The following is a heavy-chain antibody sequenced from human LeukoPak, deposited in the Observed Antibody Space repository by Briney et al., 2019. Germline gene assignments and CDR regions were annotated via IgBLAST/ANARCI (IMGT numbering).Heavy chain of an antibody. J-gene: IGHJ4*02. D-gene: IGHD6-19*01. V-gene: IGHV3-23*01. CDR3: AKGPRPDISVAHTLER. CDR2: ISGRGDST. Sequence: PGESLILSSATSGFIFNNYAMTWVRQAPGKGLEWVSTISGRGDSTYDADSVRGRFTISRDNSQNSLYLQMNSLRAEDTAVYYCAKGPRPDISVAHTLERWGQGTLVNVSS. CDR1: GFIFNNYA.